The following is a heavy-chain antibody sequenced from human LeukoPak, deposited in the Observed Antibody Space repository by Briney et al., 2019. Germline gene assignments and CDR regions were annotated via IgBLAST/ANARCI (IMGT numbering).Heavy chain of an antibody. CDR2: IRYDGSNK. J-gene: IGHJ6*02. CDR3: VKEIRRNYFYGMDV. CDR1: GFSFSNSD. Sequence: PGGSLRLSCAASGFSFSNSDMHWVRQAPGKGLEWVAFIRYDGSNKYYEDSVKGRLTISRDNAKNTLFLRMYSLRPEDTAVSYCVKEIRRNYFYGMDVWGQGTSVTVSS. V-gene: IGHV3-30*02.